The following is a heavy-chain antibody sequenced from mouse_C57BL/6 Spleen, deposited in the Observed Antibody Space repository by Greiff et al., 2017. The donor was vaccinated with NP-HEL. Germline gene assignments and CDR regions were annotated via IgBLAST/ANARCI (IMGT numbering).Heavy chain of an antibody. V-gene: IGHV7-3*01. Sequence: EVMLVESGGGLVQPGGSLSLSCAASGFTFTDYYMSWVRQPPGKALEWLGFIRNKANGYTTEYSASVKGRFTISRDNSQSILYLQMNALRAEDSATYYCARFLWVAMDYWGQGTSVTVSS. J-gene: IGHJ4*01. CDR3: ARFLWVAMDY. CDR2: IRNKANGYTT. CDR1: GFTFTDYY. D-gene: IGHD6-1*01.